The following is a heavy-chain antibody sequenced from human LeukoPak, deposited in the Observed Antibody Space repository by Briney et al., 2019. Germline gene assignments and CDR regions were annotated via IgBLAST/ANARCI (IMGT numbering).Heavy chain of an antibody. J-gene: IGHJ5*02. CDR2: ISGSGGNT. D-gene: IGHD6-19*01. CDR3: ARPGYSSGWYNWFDP. Sequence: GGSLRLSCAASGFTFGSYAMSWVRQAPGKGLEWVSAISGSGGNTYYADSVKGRFTISRDNSKNTLYLQMNSLRAEDTAVYYCARPGYSSGWYNWFDPWGQGTLVTVSS. CDR1: GFTFGSYA. V-gene: IGHV3-23*01.